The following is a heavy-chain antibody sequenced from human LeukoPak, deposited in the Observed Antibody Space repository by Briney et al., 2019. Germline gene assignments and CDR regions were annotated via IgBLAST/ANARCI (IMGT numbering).Heavy chain of an antibody. V-gene: IGHV5-51*01. CDR2: IYPGDSET. CDR1: GYSFTSYW. CDR3: ARQPTYYYDSDFYYFFDF. D-gene: IGHD3-22*01. Sequence: NRGESLKISCKGSGYSFTSYWIGWVRQMPGKGLEWMGIIYPGDSETRYSPSFQGQVTISADKSINTAYLQWRSLKASDTAIYYCARQPTYYYDSDFYYFFDFWGQGTLITVSS. J-gene: IGHJ4*02.